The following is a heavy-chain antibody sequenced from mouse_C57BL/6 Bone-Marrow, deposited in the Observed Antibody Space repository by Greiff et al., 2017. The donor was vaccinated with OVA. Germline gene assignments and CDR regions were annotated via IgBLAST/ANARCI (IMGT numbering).Heavy chain of an antibody. Sequence: EVMLVESGGGLVKPGGSLKLSCAASGFTFRDYGMHWVRQAPEKGLEWVAYISSGSSTLYYAATVKGRFTISRDVAKHTLFLQMTSLRSEDTAIYYCAMSDYDYLDYWGQGTTLTVSS. CDR2: ISSGSSTL. CDR3: AMSDYDYLDY. V-gene: IGHV5-17*01. D-gene: IGHD2-4*01. J-gene: IGHJ2*01. CDR1: GFTFRDYG.